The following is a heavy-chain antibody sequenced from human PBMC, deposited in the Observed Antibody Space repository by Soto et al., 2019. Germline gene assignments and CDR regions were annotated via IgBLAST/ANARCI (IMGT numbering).Heavy chain of an antibody. D-gene: IGHD1-20*01. Sequence: PSETLSLTCTVSGGSISSYYWSWIRRPPGKGLEWIGYVYYSGRTNYNPSLKTRVTISVDTSKNQFSLKLNSVTAADTAVYYCARVERTYNFDYWGQGTLVTVSS. J-gene: IGHJ4*02. CDR3: ARVERTYNFDY. CDR2: VYYSGRT. V-gene: IGHV4-59*01. CDR1: GGSISSYY.